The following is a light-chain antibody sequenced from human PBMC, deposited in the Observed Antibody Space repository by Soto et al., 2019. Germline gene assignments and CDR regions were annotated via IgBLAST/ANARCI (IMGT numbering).Light chain of an antibody. J-gene: IGKJ2*01. CDR1: QSVSSN. V-gene: IGKV3-15*01. Sequence: EIVMTQSPATLSVSPGERATLSCRASQSVSSNLAWYQQKPGQAPRLLIYGASTRATGISARFSGSGSGTEFTLTISSLQSEDFAVYYCLQYNNWPHTFGQGTKLEIK. CDR3: LQYNNWPHT. CDR2: GAS.